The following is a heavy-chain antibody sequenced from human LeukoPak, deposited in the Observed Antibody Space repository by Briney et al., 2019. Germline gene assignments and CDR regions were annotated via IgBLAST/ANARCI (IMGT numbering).Heavy chain of an antibody. Sequence: PGRSLRLSCAASGFTFSSSAMHWVRQAPGKGLEWVAVISYGGTAKIYAESVKGRFTISRDNSTDTLYLQMNSLTTEDTAVYYCAKAESPDILSGYYRSYFAHWGQGTLVTVSS. D-gene: IGHD3-9*01. J-gene: IGHJ4*02. V-gene: IGHV3-30*04. CDR1: GFTFSSSA. CDR2: ISYGGTAK. CDR3: AKAESPDILSGYYRSYFAH.